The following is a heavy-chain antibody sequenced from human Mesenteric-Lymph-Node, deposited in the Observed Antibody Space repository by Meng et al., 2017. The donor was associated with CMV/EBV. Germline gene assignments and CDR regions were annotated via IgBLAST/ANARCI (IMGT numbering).Heavy chain of an antibody. CDR3: ARDVDYGGNRAMGAFDI. CDR2: INQDGSEK. J-gene: IGHJ3*02. V-gene: IGHV3-7*01. D-gene: IGHD4-23*01. Sequence: GESLKISCKASGFTFSSYWMTWVRQAPGKGLEWVANINQDGSEKYYVDSVKGRFTISRDNAKNSLYMQMNNLRTEDTAVYYCARDVDYGGNRAMGAFDIWGQGTMVTVSS. CDR1: GFTFSSYW.